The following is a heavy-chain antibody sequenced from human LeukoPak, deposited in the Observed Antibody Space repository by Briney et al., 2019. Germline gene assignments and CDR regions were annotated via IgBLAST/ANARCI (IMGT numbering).Heavy chain of an antibody. J-gene: IGHJ4*02. V-gene: IGHV5-51*01. Sequence: ESLQISCKGSGYSFTSYWIGWVLQMPGKGLEWMGIIHPGDSDTRYSPSFQGQVTISVDKSVSTAYLQWSSLKASDSAIYYCARRQREWLNRPLDYWGQGTRETVSS. D-gene: IGHD6-19*01. CDR2: IHPGDSDT. CDR3: ARRQREWLNRPLDY. CDR1: GYSFTSYW.